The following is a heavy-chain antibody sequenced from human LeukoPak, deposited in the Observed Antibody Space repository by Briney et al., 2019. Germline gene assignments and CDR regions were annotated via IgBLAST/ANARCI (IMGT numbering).Heavy chain of an antibody. Sequence: GGSLRLSCAASGFTFSSYSMDWVRQAPGKGLEWVSSISRTSTYIYYADSVKGRFTISRDNAKNSVYLQMNSLRAEDTAIYYCARVRGLEWLLKHLDSWGQGTLVTVSS. CDR1: GFTFSSYS. V-gene: IGHV3-21*06. CDR3: ARVRGLEWLLKHLDS. D-gene: IGHD3-3*01. CDR2: ISRTSTYI. J-gene: IGHJ4*02.